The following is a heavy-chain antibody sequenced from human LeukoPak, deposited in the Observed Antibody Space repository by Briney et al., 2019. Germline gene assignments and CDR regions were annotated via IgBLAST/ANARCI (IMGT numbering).Heavy chain of an antibody. CDR2: IYSGDSDT. CDR1: GYSFTSYW. Sequence: GESLKISCKGSGYSFTSYWIGWVRQIPGKGLEWMGIIYSGDSDTRYSPSFQGQVTISADKSISTAYLQWSSLKASDTAMYYCARSGTPGDIVVVPAAMGFDYWGQGTLVTVSS. CDR3: ARSGTPGDIVVVPAAMGFDY. J-gene: IGHJ4*02. V-gene: IGHV5-51*01. D-gene: IGHD2-2*01.